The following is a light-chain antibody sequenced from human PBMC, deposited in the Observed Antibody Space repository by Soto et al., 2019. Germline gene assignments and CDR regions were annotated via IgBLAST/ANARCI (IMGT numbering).Light chain of an antibody. J-gene: IGLJ1*01. CDR1: SSDVGGYNF. CDR2: DVS. V-gene: IGLV2-14*03. CDR3: NSYTSSSTSYV. Sequence: QSALTQPASVSGSPGQSITISCTGTSSDVGGYNFVSWYQQHPGKAPKLLIYDVSDRPSGVSNRFSGSKSGNTASLTISGFQAEDEADYYCNSYTSSSTSYVFGSGTKVTVL.